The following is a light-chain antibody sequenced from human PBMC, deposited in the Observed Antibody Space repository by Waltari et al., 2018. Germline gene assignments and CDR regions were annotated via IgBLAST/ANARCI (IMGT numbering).Light chain of an antibody. CDR2: QDT. CDR1: KLGDKY. V-gene: IGLV3-1*01. J-gene: IGLJ2*01. CDR3: QAWDNVPHVV. Sequence: SVSVSPGQTASITCSGDKLGDKYACWYQQKPGQSPLLVVYQDTKRPSGIPERFSGSKSGDTASLTITGTQAMDEADYYCQAWDNVPHVVFGGGTKLTV.